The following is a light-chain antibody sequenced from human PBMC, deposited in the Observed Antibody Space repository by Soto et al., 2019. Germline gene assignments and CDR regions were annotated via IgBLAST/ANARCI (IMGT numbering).Light chain of an antibody. CDR2: KVS. Sequence: DVVMTQSPLSLPVILGQPASISCRSSQSLVDSDGNTYLHWFQQRPGQSPRRLIYKVSNRDSGVPDRFSGSGSGTDFTLKISRVEAEDVGVYYCMQGTNWPPYTFGQGTKLEIK. V-gene: IGKV2-30*01. J-gene: IGKJ2*01. CDR3: MQGTNWPPYT. CDR1: QSLVDSDGNTY.